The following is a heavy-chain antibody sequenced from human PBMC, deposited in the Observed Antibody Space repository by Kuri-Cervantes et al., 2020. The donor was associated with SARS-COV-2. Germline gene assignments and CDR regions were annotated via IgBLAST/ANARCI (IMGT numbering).Heavy chain of an antibody. V-gene: IGHV4-34*01. CDR3: ARAYGFLRYIYYMDV. CDR2: VNHRGST. Sequence: SETLSLTCAFYGESFSGYYWNWIRQSPGKGLEWIGEVNHRGSTNYNPSLKSRVTISVDPSSKQFTLHLSSVTAADTAVYYCARAYGFLRYIYYMDVWGRGTTVTVSS. D-gene: IGHD4-17*01. CDR1: GESFSGYY. J-gene: IGHJ6*03.